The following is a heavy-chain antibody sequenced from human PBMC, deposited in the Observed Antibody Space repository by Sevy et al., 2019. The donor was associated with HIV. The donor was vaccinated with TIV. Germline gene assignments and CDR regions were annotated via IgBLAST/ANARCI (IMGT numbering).Heavy chain of an antibody. D-gene: IGHD5-12*01. J-gene: IGHJ6*02. CDR2: TYYRSKWYN. V-gene: IGHV6-1*01. Sequence: SQTLSLTCANSGDSVSSSSSTWTWIRQSPSRGLEWLGRTYYRSKWYNDYAVSMKGRITINPDTSKNQFSLQLNSVTPEDTAVYYCARGYAGMDVWGQGTTVTVSS. CDR1: GDSVSSSSST. CDR3: ARGYAGMDV.